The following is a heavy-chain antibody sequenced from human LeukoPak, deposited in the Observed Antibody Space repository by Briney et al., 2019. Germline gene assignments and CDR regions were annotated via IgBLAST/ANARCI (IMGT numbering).Heavy chain of an antibody. CDR1: GFTFDAYA. CDR3: AKASAMIVVVSKHFDY. V-gene: IGHV3-20*04. D-gene: IGHD3-22*01. CDR2: INWNGGRT. Sequence: GGSLRLSCAASGFTFDAYAMSWVRQAPGKGLERVSGINWNGGRTGYADSVKGRFTISRDNAKNSLHLQMNSLRAEDTAVYYCAKASAMIVVVSKHFDYWGQGTLVTVSS. J-gene: IGHJ4*02.